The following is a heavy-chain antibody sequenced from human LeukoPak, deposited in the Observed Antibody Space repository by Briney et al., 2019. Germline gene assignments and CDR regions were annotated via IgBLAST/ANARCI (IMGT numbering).Heavy chain of an antibody. CDR1: GGSISSSNYY. J-gene: IGHJ6*03. D-gene: IGHD2-15*01. CDR3: ARVLRYCSGGNCYSGGLGYMDV. CDR2: IYTSEGT. Sequence: PSETLSLTCSVSGGSISSSNYYWSWIRQPAGKGLEWIGRIYTSEGTNYNPSLKSRVTISVDTSRNQFSLKLSSVTAADTAVYYCARVLRYCSGGNCYSGGLGYMDVWGKGTTVTISS. V-gene: IGHV4-61*02.